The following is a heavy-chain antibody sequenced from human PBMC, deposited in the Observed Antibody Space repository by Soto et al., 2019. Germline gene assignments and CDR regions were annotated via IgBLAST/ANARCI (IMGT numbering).Heavy chain of an antibody. J-gene: IGHJ4*02. D-gene: IGHD3-10*01. CDR1: GGTFSSYA. Sequence: GASVKVSCKASGGTFSSYAISWVRQAPGQGLEWMGGIIPIFGTANYAQKFQGRVTITADESTSTAYMELSSLRSEDTAVYYCASGRITMVRGVNFDYWGQGTLVTVSS. V-gene: IGHV1-69*13. CDR2: IIPIFGTA. CDR3: ASGRITMVRGVNFDY.